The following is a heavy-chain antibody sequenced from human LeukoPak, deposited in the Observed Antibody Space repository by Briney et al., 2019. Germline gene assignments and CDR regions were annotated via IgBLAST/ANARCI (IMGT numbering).Heavy chain of an antibody. D-gene: IGHD3-22*01. V-gene: IGHV3-30*18. CDR1: GFTFSSYG. J-gene: IGHJ4*03. CDR3: AKTLTTTSHLFDY. Sequence: PGRSLRLSCAASGFTFSSYGMHWVRQAPGKGLEWVAVISYDGSNKYYADSVKGRFTISRDNSKDTLYLQMNSLRAEDTAVYYCAKTLTTTSHLFDYWGQGTTVTVSS. CDR2: ISYDGSNK.